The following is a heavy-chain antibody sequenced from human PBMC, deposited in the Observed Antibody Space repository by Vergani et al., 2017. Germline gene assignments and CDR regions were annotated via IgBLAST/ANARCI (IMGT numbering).Heavy chain of an antibody. CDR3: ATVGLDAFDI. CDR1: GFTFSSYS. Sequence: EVQLVESGGGLVQPGGSLRLSCAASGFTFSSYSMNWVRQAPGKGLEWVSYISSSGSTIYYADSVKGRFTISRDNAKNSLYLQMNSLRAEDTAVYYCATVGLDAFDIWGQGTMVTVSS. CDR2: ISSSGSTI. J-gene: IGHJ3*02. V-gene: IGHV3-48*04. D-gene: IGHD3-16*01.